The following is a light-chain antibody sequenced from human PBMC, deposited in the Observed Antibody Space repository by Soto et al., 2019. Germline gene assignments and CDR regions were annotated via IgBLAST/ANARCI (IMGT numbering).Light chain of an antibody. Sequence: QSVLTQSSSASASLGSSVKLTCTLSSGHSGYIIAWHQQQPGKAPRYLMELESSGSYNKGSGVPDLFSGSRSRADRYLTISNHQFEDEADYYCETWDSNTRVFGGGTKVTVL. CDR1: SGHSGYI. CDR3: ETWDSNTRV. V-gene: IGLV4-60*02. CDR2: LESSGSY. J-gene: IGLJ3*02.